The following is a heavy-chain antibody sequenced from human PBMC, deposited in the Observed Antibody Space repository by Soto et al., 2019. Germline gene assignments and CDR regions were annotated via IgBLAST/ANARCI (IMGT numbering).Heavy chain of an antibody. J-gene: IGHJ4*02. Sequence: ETLSLTCTVSGGSISSYYWSWIRQPPGKGLEWIGYIYYSGSTNYNPSLKSRVTISVDTSKNQFSLKLSSVTAADTAVYYCARRPHSGYDDYYFDYWGQGTLVTVSS. V-gene: IGHV4-59*08. CDR2: IYYSGST. CDR1: GGSISSYY. D-gene: IGHD5-12*01. CDR3: ARRPHSGYDDYYFDY.